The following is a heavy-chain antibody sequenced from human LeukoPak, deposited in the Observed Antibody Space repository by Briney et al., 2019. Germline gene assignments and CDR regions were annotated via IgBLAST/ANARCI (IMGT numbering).Heavy chain of an antibody. D-gene: IGHD3-3*01. V-gene: IGHV1-18*04. Sequence: VASVKVSCKASGYTFTGYYMHWVRQAPGQGLEWMGWISAYNGNTNYAQKLQGRVTMTTDTSTSTAYMELRSLRSDDTAVYYCARDRASTLWGDFWSGQPGWFDPWGQGTLVTVSS. CDR2: ISAYNGNT. J-gene: IGHJ5*02. CDR3: ARDRASTLWGDFWSGQPGWFDP. CDR1: GYTFTGYY.